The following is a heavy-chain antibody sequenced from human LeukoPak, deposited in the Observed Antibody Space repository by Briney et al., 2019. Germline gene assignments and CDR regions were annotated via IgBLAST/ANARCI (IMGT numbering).Heavy chain of an antibody. D-gene: IGHD5-18*01. CDR3: ARDFVDTAMPVDY. J-gene: IGHJ4*02. V-gene: IGHV1-18*01. CDR1: GYAFSSQN. Sequence: ASVTVSCKASGYAFSSQNINWVRQAPGQGLEWMGWISAYNGNTNYAQKLQGRVTMTTDTSTSTAYMELRSLRSDDTAVYYCARDFVDTAMPVDYWGQGTLVTVSS. CDR2: ISAYNGNT.